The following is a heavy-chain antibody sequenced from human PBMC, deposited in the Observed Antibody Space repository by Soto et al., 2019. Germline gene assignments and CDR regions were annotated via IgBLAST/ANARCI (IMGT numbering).Heavy chain of an antibody. CDR2: ISAYNGNT. CDR1: GYTFTSYG. V-gene: IGHV1-18*01. CDR3: ACVYYYDSSGYPAGMFDP. D-gene: IGHD3-22*01. Sequence: QVQLVQSGAEVKKPGASVKVSCKASGYTFTSYGISWVRQAPGQGLEWMGWISAYNGNTNYAQKLQGRVTMTTDTPTSTAYMELRSLRSDDTAVYYCACVYYYDSSGYPAGMFDPWGQGTLVTVSS. J-gene: IGHJ5*02.